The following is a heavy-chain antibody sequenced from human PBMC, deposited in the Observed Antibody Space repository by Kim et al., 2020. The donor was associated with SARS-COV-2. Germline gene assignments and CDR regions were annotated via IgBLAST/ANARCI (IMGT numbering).Heavy chain of an antibody. V-gene: IGHV5-10-1*01. D-gene: IGHD3-10*01. CDR1: GYSFTSYW. CDR3: ARAGGGYGSGSYDHNWFDP. J-gene: IGHJ5*02. CDR2: IDPSDSYT. Sequence: GESLKISCKGSGYSFTSYWISWVRQMPGKGLEWMGRIDPSDSYTNYSPSFQGHVTISADKSISTAYLQWSSLKASDTAMYYCARAGGGYGSGSYDHNWFDPGGQGTLVTVSS.